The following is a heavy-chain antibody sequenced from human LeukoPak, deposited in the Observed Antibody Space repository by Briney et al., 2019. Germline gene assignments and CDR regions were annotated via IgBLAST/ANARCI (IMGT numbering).Heavy chain of an antibody. CDR3: ARGPSLRLYSSSYYYYYYMDV. Sequence: GGSLRLSCAASGFTFSSYAMSWVRQAPGKGLEWVAVISYDESDKYYADSVKGRFTISRDNSKNTLYLQMNSLRPEDTAVYYCARGPSLRLYSSSYYYYYYMDVWGKGTTVTVSS. CDR1: GFTFSSYA. J-gene: IGHJ6*03. V-gene: IGHV3-30*03. D-gene: IGHD6-6*01. CDR2: ISYDESDK.